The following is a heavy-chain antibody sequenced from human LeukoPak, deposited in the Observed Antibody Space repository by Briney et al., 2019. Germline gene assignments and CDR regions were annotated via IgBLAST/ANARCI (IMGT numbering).Heavy chain of an antibody. D-gene: IGHD3-22*01. CDR1: GGSISSSSYY. CDR2: IYYSRST. Sequence: PSETLSLTCTVSGGSISSSSYYWGWIRQPPGKGLEWIGSIYYSRSTYYNPSLKSRVTISVDTSKNQFSLKLSCLTAADTAVYYCARGVTMIVVVIHDWYFDLWGRGTLVTVSS. V-gene: IGHV4-39*01. CDR3: ARGVTMIVVVIHDWYFDL. J-gene: IGHJ2*01.